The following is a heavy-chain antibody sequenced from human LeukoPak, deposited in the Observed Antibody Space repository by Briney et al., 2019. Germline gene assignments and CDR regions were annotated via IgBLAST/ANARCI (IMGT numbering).Heavy chain of an antibody. J-gene: IGHJ4*02. CDR1: GGSISSYY. CDR3: ARGNVEMNN. Sequence: PSETLSLTCTVSGGSISSYYWSWIRQPPGRGLEWIGYIYYSGYTNYNPSLKSRVTISVDTSKNQFSLKLSSVTAADTAVYYCARGNVEMNNWGQGTLVTVSS. D-gene: IGHD5-24*01. V-gene: IGHV4-59*12. CDR2: IYYSGYT.